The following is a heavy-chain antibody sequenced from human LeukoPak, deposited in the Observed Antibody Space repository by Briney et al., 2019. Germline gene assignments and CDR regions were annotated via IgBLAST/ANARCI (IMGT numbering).Heavy chain of an antibody. CDR3: AKDKDLGYHYMDV. CDR2: ISSSGSTI. Sequence: KPGGSLRLSCAASGFTFSDYYMSWIRQAPGKGLEWVSYISSSGSTIYYADSVKGRFTISRDNAKNTLYLQMNSLRAEDTAVYYCAKDKDLGYHYMDVWGKGTTVTVSS. CDR1: GFTFSDYY. J-gene: IGHJ6*03. V-gene: IGHV3-11*01. D-gene: IGHD2-15*01.